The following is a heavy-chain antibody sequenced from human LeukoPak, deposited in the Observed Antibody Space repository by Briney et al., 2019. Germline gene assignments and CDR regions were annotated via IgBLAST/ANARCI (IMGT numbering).Heavy chain of an antibody. CDR3: ARPREMPTITALHY. V-gene: IGHV5-51*01. CDR1: GYSFTSYW. Sequence: GESLKISCKGSGYSFTSYWIGWVRQMPGKGLEWMGIIYPDDSDTRYSPSFQGQVTISADKSISTAYLQWNSLKASDTAIYYCARPREMPTITALHYWGQGTLVTVSS. D-gene: IGHD5-24*01. CDR2: IYPDDSDT. J-gene: IGHJ4*02.